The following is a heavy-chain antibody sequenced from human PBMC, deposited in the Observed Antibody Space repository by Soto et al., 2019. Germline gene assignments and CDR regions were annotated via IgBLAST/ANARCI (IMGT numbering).Heavy chain of an antibody. Sequence: QVQLQESGPGLVRPSGTVSLTCAVSGLSISSGNWWSWVRQPPGKGLEWIGEIHHSGSTNYNPSLKSRVTMSVVPSKDLFSLTLNSVTAADTAFYYCARDQGSHPGDWGQGTLLSVSS. V-gene: IGHV4-4*02. J-gene: IGHJ4*02. CDR3: ARDQGSHPGD. CDR1: GLSISSGNW. CDR2: IHHSGST. D-gene: IGHD6-13*01.